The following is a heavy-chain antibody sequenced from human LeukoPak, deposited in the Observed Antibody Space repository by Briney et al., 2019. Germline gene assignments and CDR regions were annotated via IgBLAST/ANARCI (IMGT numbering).Heavy chain of an antibody. Sequence: SETLSLTCTVSGYSISSGYYWGWIRQPPGKGLEWIGSIYHSGSTYYNPSLKSRVTISVDTSKNQFSLKMSSVTAADTALYYCARENGYRYDYWGQGTLVTVSS. D-gene: IGHD5-18*01. CDR2: IYHSGST. CDR1: GYSISSGYY. J-gene: IGHJ4*02. CDR3: ARENGYRYDY. V-gene: IGHV4-38-2*02.